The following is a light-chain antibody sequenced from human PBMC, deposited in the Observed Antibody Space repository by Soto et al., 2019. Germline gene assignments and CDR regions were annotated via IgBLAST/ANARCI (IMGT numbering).Light chain of an antibody. CDR1: SSDVGDYNY. CDR2: EVI. CDR3: STCTLSNTVI. J-gene: IGLJ2*01. Sequence: QSALTQPASVSGSPGQSITISCTGSSSDVGDYNYVSWYRVHPGKAPKLMIYEVINRPSGVSNRFSGSKSGTTASLTISGLQTEDEGDYYCSTCTLSNTVIFGGGTKLTVL. V-gene: IGLV2-14*01.